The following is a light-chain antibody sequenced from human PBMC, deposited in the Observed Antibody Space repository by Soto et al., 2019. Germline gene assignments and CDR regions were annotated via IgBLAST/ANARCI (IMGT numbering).Light chain of an antibody. CDR1: QSVSTN. Sequence: ETVMTQSPATLSPSPGERATLSCRASQSVSTNLVWYQQKPGQAPRLLIYGASTRATGIAARFRGSGSGTEFTLTIDSLQSEDFAVYYCQQYDDWPPAFGGGTKVDIK. CDR3: QQYDDWPPA. V-gene: IGKV3D-15*01. CDR2: GAS. J-gene: IGKJ4*01.